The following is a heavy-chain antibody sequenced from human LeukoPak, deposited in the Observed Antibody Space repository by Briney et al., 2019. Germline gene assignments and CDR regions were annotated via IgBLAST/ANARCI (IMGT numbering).Heavy chain of an antibody. D-gene: IGHD6-6*01. Sequence: ASVKVSCKASGGTFSSYAISWVRQAPGQGLEWMGGIIPIFGTANYAQKFQGRVTITADESTSTAYMELSSLRSEDTAVYYCASSSSSDLDAFDIWGQGTMVTVSS. J-gene: IGHJ3*02. CDR3: ASSSSSDLDAFDI. CDR1: GGTFSSYA. V-gene: IGHV1-69*13. CDR2: IIPIFGTA.